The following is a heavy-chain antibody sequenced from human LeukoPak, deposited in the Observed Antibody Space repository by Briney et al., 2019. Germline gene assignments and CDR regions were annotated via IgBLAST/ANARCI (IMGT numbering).Heavy chain of an antibody. CDR2: IYSGGST. CDR3: ARGADFWSSPFDY. D-gene: IGHD3-3*01. CDR1: GFTLSSNY. Sequence: GGSLRLSCAASGFTLSSNYMSWVRQAPGKGLEWVSIIYSGGSTYYTDSVKGRFTISRDNSKNTLYLQMNSLRAEDTAVYYCARGADFWSSPFDYWGQGTLVTVSS. J-gene: IGHJ4*02. V-gene: IGHV3-53*01.